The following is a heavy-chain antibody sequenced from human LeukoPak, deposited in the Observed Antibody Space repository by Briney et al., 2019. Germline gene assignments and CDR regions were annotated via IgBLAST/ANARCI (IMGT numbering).Heavy chain of an antibody. CDR3: ARGMVAARLYSYYYMDV. J-gene: IGHJ6*03. CDR1: GVSFNAYY. D-gene: IGHD6-6*01. V-gene: IGHV4-34*01. CDR2: INHSGST. Sequence: SETLSLTCTVSGVSFNAYYWSWIRQPPGKGLEWIGEINHSGSTNYNPSLKSRVTISVDTSKNQFSLKLSSVTAADTAVYYCARGMVAARLYSYYYMDVWGKGTTVTVSS.